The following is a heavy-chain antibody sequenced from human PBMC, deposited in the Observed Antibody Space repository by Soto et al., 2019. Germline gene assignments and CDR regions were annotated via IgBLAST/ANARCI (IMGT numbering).Heavy chain of an antibody. V-gene: IGHV4-59*01. Sequence: PSETLSLACTVSGGSMSSYDWTWFRQPPGKGLEWIGYIYYSGSTNYNPSLKSRVTISVDTSKNQFSLKLSSVTAADTAVYYCASSSGYHYFDYWGQGTLVTVSS. CDR3: ASSSGYHYFDY. CDR1: GGSMSSYD. J-gene: IGHJ4*02. CDR2: IYYSGST. D-gene: IGHD3-22*01.